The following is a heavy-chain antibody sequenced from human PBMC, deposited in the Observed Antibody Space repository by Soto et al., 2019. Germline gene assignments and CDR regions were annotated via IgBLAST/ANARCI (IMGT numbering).Heavy chain of an antibody. CDR1: GFTFNNCS. CDR3: ARVGDYDLVNCFDF. Sequence: EVLLVESGGGLVKPGGSLRLSCAASGFTFNNCSMSWVRQAPGKGLEWVSSISDSGTYTYYADSVRGRFTISRDNAKNSLYLQMSSLRADDTAVYYCARVGDYDLVNCFDFWGQGTLVTVSS. J-gene: IGHJ4*02. V-gene: IGHV3-21*01. CDR2: ISDSGTYT. D-gene: IGHD4-17*01.